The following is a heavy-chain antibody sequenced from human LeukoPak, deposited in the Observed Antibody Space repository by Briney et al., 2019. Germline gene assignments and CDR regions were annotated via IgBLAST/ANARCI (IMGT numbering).Heavy chain of an antibody. CDR1: GGSISSGGYS. V-gene: IGHV4-30-2*01. J-gene: IGHJ5*02. CDR3: ARGRTYSSSFTGDGWFDP. Sequence: PSETLSLTCAVSGGSISSGGYSWSWIRQPPGKGLEWIGYIYHSGSTYYNPSLKSRVTISVDRSKNQFSLKLSSVTAADTAVYYCARGRTYSSSFTGDGWFDPWGQGTLVTVSS. CDR2: IYHSGST. D-gene: IGHD6-13*01.